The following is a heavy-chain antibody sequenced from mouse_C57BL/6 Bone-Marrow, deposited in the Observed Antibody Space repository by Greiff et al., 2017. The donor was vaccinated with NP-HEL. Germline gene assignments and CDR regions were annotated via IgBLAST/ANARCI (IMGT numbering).Heavy chain of an antibody. Sequence: EVKLMESGGGLVKPGGSLKLSFAASGFTFSDYGMHWVRQAPEKGLEWVAYISSGSSTIYYADTVKGRFTISRDNAKNTLFLQMTSLRSEDTAMYYCASRGSSGYYYAMDYWGQGTSVTVSS. CDR2: ISSGSSTI. CDR1: GFTFSDYG. CDR3: ASRGSSGYYYAMDY. D-gene: IGHD3-2*02. J-gene: IGHJ4*01. V-gene: IGHV5-17*01.